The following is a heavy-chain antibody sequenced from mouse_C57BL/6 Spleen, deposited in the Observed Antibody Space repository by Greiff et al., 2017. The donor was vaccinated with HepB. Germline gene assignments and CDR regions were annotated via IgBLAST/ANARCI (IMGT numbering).Heavy chain of an antibody. CDR3: ARPIYYDSPGFDV. CDR1: GFNIKNTY. D-gene: IGHD2-4*01. V-gene: IGHV14-3*01. Sequence: EVQLQESVAELVRPGASVKLSCTASGFNIKNTYMHWVKQRPEQGLEWIGRIDPANGNTKYAPKFQGKATITADTSSNTAYLQLSSLTSEDTAIYYCARPIYYDSPGFDVWGTGTTVTVSS. CDR2: IDPANGNT. J-gene: IGHJ1*03.